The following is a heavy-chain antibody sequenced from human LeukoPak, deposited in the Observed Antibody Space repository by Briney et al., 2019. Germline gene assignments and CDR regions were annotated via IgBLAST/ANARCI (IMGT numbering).Heavy chain of an antibody. CDR2: ISYDGSNK. D-gene: IGHD4-17*01. J-gene: IGHJ4*02. Sequence: GGSLRPSCAASGFTFSSYAMHWVRQAPGKGLEWVAVISYDGSNKYYADSVKGRFTISRDNSKNTLYLQMNSLRAEDTAVYYCARNGDYVLSVDPDYWGQGTLVTVSS. CDR1: GFTFSSYA. V-gene: IGHV3-30*04. CDR3: ARNGDYVLSVDPDY.